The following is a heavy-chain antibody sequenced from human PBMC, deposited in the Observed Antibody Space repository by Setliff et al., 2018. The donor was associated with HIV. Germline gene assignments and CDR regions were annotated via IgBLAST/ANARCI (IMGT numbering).Heavy chain of an antibody. CDR2: VSWYGCST. D-gene: IGHD6-19*01. J-gene: IGHJ2*01. Sequence: GGSLSLSCAASGFTFDDYDMSWVRQAPGKGLERVSGVSWYGCSTGYTDSVKIRFTITRENAKDSLYLQMKSLRAEDKAFYYCARDGVSAVAGTTLRYFDLWGRGTLVTVSS. CDR3: ARDGVSAVAGTTLRYFDL. CDR1: GFTFDDYD. V-gene: IGHV3-20*04.